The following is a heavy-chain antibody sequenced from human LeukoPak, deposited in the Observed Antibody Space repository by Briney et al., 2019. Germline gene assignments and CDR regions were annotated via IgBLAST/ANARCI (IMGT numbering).Heavy chain of an antibody. CDR3: ARHGNYYDTSQSDP. CDR2: VYHSGST. D-gene: IGHD3-22*01. V-gene: IGHV4-38-2*01. CDR1: GYSISSGYY. J-gene: IGHJ5*02. Sequence: PSETLSLTCAVSGYSISSGYYWGWIRQPPGKGLEWIGSVYHSGSTYYNPSLKSRVTISVETSKNQFALKLSSVTAADTAVYYCARHGNYYDTSQSDPWGQGTLVTVSS.